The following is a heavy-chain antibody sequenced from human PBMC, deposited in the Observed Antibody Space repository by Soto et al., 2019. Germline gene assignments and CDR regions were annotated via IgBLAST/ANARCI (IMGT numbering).Heavy chain of an antibody. J-gene: IGHJ4*02. Sequence: QVQLQESGPGLVKASETLSLTCTVSGGSTSPYYWSWLRQPPGKGLEWIGFIDYRGGARYNPSLKSRVTMSLDTSENQISLKLSSMTAADTAVYFCARGRPWELYDYWGQGTLVTVSS. CDR3: ARGRPWELYDY. CDR2: IDYRGGA. D-gene: IGHD1-7*01. CDR1: GGSTSPYY. V-gene: IGHV4-59*01.